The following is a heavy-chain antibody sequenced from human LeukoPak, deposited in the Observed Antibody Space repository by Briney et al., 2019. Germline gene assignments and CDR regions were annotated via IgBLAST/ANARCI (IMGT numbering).Heavy chain of an antibody. CDR2: INPNSGGT. V-gene: IGHV1-2*02. J-gene: IGHJ5*02. D-gene: IGHD1-26*01. Sequence: ASVKVSCKASGYTFTGYYMHWVRQAPGQGLEWMGWINPNSGGTNCAQKFQGRVTMTRNTSISTAYMELSSLRSEDTAVYYCARGGVGSKWFDPWGQGTLVTVSS. CDR1: GYTFTGYY. CDR3: ARGGVGSKWFDP.